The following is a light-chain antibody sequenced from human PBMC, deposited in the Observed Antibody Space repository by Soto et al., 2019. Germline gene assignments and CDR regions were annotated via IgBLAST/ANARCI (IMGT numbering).Light chain of an antibody. J-gene: IGLJ2*01. Sequence: QSALTQPASVSGSPGQSITISCTGTSSDVGGYNYVSWYQQHPGKAPQLMIYDVSNRPSGVSNRFSGSKSGNTASLTISGLQAEDEADYYCSSYTTTTLVFGGGTKVTVL. CDR1: SSDVGGYNY. CDR2: DVS. V-gene: IGLV2-14*03. CDR3: SSYTTTTLV.